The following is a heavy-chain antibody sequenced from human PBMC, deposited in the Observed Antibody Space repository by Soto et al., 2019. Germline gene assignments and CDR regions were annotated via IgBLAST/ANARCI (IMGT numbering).Heavy chain of an antibody. CDR1: GFTFNHYA. Sequence: EVQLLESGGGLEQPGGSLRLSCVASGFTFNHYAMGWVRHTPEKGLEWISAIIADGGDTYHAESVKGRFTISRDNSDDTLYLQMNNLGAEDTALYYCAKGSSSSRPYYFDHWGQGTLVTVSS. V-gene: IGHV3-23*01. J-gene: IGHJ4*02. CDR3: AKGSSSSRPYYFDH. D-gene: IGHD6-6*01. CDR2: IIADGGDT.